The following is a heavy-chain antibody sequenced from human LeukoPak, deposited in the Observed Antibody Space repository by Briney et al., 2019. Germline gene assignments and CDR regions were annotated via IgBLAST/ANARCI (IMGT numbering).Heavy chain of an antibody. CDR2: IKQDGSEK. CDR3: ARDPLAIVGATGY. Sequence: PGGSLRLSCAAAGLSFSSYDMYWVRQAPGKGLEWVANIKQDGSEKYYVDSVKGRFTISRDNAKNSLYLQMNSLRAEDTAVYYCARDPLAIVGATGYWGQGTLVTVSS. D-gene: IGHD1-26*01. J-gene: IGHJ4*02. V-gene: IGHV3-7*01. CDR1: GLSFSSYD.